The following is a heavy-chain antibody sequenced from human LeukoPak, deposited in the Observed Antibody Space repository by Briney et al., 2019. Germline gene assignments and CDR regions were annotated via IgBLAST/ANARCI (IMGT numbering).Heavy chain of an antibody. V-gene: IGHV3-48*01. CDR2: ISSSGSTI. J-gene: IGHJ4*02. CDR3: ARGAYYYDSSTYLSDVAY. Sequence: GGSLRLSCAASGFTISYYSMNWVRQAPGKGLEWVSYISSSGSTIYYADSVKGRFTISRDNAKDSLYLQMSSLRAEDTAVYYCARGAYYYDSSTYLSDVAYWGQGTLVTVSS. D-gene: IGHD3-22*01. CDR1: GFTISYYS.